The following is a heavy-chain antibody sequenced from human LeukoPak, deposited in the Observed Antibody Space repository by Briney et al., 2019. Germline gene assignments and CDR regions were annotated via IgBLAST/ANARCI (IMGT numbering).Heavy chain of an antibody. Sequence: GGSLRLSCAASGFTFDKCSMNWVRQAPGKGLEWVSHISSASITIYYADSVKGRFTISRDNAKSSLYLHMTSLRAEDTALYYCARDYYRSGSYAVDFWGQGTLVTVSS. CDR1: GFTFDKCS. D-gene: IGHD3-10*01. CDR3: ARDYYRSGSYAVDF. J-gene: IGHJ4*02. CDR2: ISSASITI. V-gene: IGHV3-48*01.